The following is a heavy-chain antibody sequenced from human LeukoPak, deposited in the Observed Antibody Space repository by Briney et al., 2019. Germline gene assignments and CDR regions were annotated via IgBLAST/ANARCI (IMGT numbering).Heavy chain of an antibody. Sequence: GRSLRLSCAVAGLSFSSYGMHGVRQAPGKGLGWVAVVSDDGSDKYYADSVKGRFTISRDNSKNTLYLQMNSLRGEDTAVYYCAKDGPYTSSFDYWGQGTLVTVSS. CDR2: VSDDGSDK. J-gene: IGHJ4*02. D-gene: IGHD6-13*01. CDR1: GLSFSSYG. V-gene: IGHV3-30*18. CDR3: AKDGPYTSSFDY.